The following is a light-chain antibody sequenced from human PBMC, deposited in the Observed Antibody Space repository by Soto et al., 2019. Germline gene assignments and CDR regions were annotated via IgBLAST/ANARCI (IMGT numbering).Light chain of an antibody. J-gene: IGKJ5*01. CDR2: AAS. V-gene: IGKV1-9*01. CDR3: QQLNRYPRGIT. CDR1: QGISSY. Sequence: DIQLTQSPSFLSSSVGDSVTITCRASQGISSYLAWYQQTTGKAPKLLIYAASTLQSGVPSRLSGSGSWKEFTLTISSLQPEDFATYYCQQLNRYPRGITFGQGTRLEIK.